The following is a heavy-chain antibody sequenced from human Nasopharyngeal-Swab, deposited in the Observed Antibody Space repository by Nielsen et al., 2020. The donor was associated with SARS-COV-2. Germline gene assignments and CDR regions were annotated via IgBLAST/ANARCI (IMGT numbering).Heavy chain of an antibody. CDR2: ISWNSGSI. V-gene: IGHV3-9*01. CDR3: AKTPTNYGMDV. CDR1: GFTFDDYA. Sequence: SLKISCAASGFTFDDYAMHWVRQAPGKGLEWVSGISWNSGSIGYADSVKGRFTISRDNAKNSLYLLMNSLRAEDTALYYCAKTPTNYGMDVWGQGTTVTVSS. J-gene: IGHJ6*02.